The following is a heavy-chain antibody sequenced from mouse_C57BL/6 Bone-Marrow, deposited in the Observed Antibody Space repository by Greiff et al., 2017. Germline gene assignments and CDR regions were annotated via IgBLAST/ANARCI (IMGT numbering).Heavy chain of an antibody. Sequence: VQLQQSGPELVKPGASVKISCKASGYSFTGYYMNWVKQSPEKSLEWIGEINPSTGGTTYNQKFKAKATLTVDKSSSTAYMQLKSLTSEDSAVYYCARGIYYSYAWFAYGGQGTLVTVSA. J-gene: IGHJ3*01. D-gene: IGHD2-12*01. CDR3: ARGIYYSYAWFAY. CDR1: GYSFTGYY. CDR2: INPSTGGT. V-gene: IGHV1-42*01.